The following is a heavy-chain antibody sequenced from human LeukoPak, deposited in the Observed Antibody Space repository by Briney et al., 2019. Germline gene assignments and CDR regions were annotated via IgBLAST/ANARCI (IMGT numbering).Heavy chain of an antibody. Sequence: PSETLSLTCTVSGGSISDYFWTWIRQPPGKGLEWIGYIHYSGSTIYNPSLKTRVTISVDMSENHFSLRLSSVTAADTAVYYCARARRYYYDSSGSRQEYFDLWGRGTLVTVSS. CDR1: GGSISDYF. V-gene: IGHV4-59*01. CDR2: IHYSGST. CDR3: ARARRYYYDSSGSRQEYFDL. D-gene: IGHD3-22*01. J-gene: IGHJ2*01.